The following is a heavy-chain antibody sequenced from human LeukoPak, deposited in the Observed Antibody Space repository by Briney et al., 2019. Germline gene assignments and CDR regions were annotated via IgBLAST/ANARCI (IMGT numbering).Heavy chain of an antibody. V-gene: IGHV3-23*01. D-gene: IGHD2-2*01. Sequence: GGSLRLSCAASGFTFSTYAMTWVRQAPGQGLEWVSSISGSGSGTYYADSVKGRFTISRDNSKNTLYLQMNSLRAEDTAVYYCAKYIVVVPAAINYWGQGTLVTVSS. CDR2: ISGSGSGT. CDR1: GFTFSTYA. CDR3: AKYIVVVPAAINY. J-gene: IGHJ4*02.